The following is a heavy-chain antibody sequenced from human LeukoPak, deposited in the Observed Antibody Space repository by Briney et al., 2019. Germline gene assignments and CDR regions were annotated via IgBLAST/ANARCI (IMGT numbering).Heavy chain of an antibody. CDR2: MNPNSGNT. Sequence: GASVKVSCKASGYTFTSYDINWVRQATGQGLEWVGWMNPNSGNTGYAQKFQGRVTMTRSTSISTAYMELSSLRSEDTAMYYCAVRPYNSGLNFDYWGQGTLVTVSS. CDR3: AVRPYNSGLNFDY. V-gene: IGHV1-8*01. CDR1: GYTFTSYD. J-gene: IGHJ4*02. D-gene: IGHD6-19*01.